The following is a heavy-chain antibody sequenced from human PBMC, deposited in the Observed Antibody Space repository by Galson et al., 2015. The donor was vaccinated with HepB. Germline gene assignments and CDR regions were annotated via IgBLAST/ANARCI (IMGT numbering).Heavy chain of an antibody. CDR2: LYPGGSEI. CDR3: ARPYAFSGSFHFYY. J-gene: IGHJ4*02. D-gene: IGHD5-12*01. Sequence: QSGAEVKNPGDSLKISCKGSGYTFTNYWIGWVRQMPGKGLEWMGILYPGGSEIRYSPSFQGQVTISADNSNSTAYLQWNNLKASDTAIYYCARPYAFSGSFHFYYWGQGTLVTVSS. V-gene: IGHV5-51*01. CDR1: GYTFTNYW.